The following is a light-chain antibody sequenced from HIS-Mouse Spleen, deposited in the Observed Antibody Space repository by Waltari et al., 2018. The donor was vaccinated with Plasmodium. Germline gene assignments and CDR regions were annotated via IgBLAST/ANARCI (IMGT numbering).Light chain of an antibody. Sequence: SYELTQPPSVSVSPGQTARITCSGAALPTKYAYWYQQKSGQAPVLVIYEDSKRPSGIRDRFSGSSSGTMDTLTISGAQVEDEADYYCYSTDSSGNHRVFGGGTKLTVL. CDR3: YSTDSSGNHRV. J-gene: IGLJ3*02. CDR2: EDS. CDR1: ALPTKY. V-gene: IGLV3-10*01.